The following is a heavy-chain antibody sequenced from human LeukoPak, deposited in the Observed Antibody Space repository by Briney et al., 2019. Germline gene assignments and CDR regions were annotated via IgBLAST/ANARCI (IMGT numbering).Heavy chain of an antibody. CDR2: IHKDGSAK. V-gene: IGHV3-7*01. Sequence: GGSLRLSCGASGFPFSGYWMSWVRQAPGKGLEWVANIHKDGSAKRYVYSVKGRFTISRDNAKSSLYLQMNSLRDEDTAVYYCTRDRGFGADDYWGQGSLVSVSS. D-gene: IGHD3-10*01. J-gene: IGHJ4*02. CDR3: TRDRGFGADDY. CDR1: GFPFSGYW.